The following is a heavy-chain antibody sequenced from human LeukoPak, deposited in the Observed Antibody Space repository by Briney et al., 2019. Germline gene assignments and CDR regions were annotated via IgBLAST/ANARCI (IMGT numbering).Heavy chain of an antibody. Sequence: QTGGSLRLSCAASGFTFSSYAMHWVRQAPGKGLEWVAVISYDGSNKYYADSVKGRFTISRDNSKNTLYLQMNSLRAEDTAVYYCANSPYCSGGNCYYYGMDVWGQGTTVTVSS. V-gene: IGHV3-30-3*01. D-gene: IGHD2-15*01. J-gene: IGHJ6*02. CDR1: GFTFSSYA. CDR2: ISYDGSNK. CDR3: ANSPYCSGGNCYYYGMDV.